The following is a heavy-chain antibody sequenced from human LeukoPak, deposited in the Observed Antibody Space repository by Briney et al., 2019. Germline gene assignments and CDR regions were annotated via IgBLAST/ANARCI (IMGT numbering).Heavy chain of an antibody. CDR2: IIPILGIA. CDR3: ARDDRLFWGIDY. V-gene: IGHV1-69*04. D-gene: IGHD3-16*01. CDR1: GGTFSSYA. Sequence: ASVKVSCKASGGTFSSYAISWVRQAPGQGLEWMGRIIPILGIANYAQKFQGRVTITADKSTSTAYMELSSLRSEDTAVYYCARDDRLFWGIDYWGQGTLVTVSS. J-gene: IGHJ4*02.